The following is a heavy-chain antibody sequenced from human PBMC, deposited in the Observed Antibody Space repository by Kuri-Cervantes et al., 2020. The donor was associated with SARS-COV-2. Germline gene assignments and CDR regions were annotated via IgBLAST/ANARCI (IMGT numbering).Heavy chain of an antibody. D-gene: IGHD2-2*01. CDR3: ARDPGDCSSTSCHPNWFDP. Sequence: SETLSLTCAVYGGSFSGYYWSWIRQPPGKGPEWIGEINHSGSTNYNPSLKSRVTISVDTSKNQFSLKLSSVTAADTAVYYCARDPGDCSSTSCHPNWFDPWGQGTQVTVSS. CDR1: GGSFSGYY. CDR2: INHSGST. J-gene: IGHJ5*02. V-gene: IGHV4-34*01.